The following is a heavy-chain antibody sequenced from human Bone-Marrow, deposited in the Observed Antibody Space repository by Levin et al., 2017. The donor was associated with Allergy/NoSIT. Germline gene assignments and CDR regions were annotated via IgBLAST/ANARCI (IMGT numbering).Heavy chain of an antibody. CDR3: AKNLDIYGTYGLDV. CDR1: GFPFSRYA. Sequence: PGGSLRLSCAASGFPFSRYAMTWVRQSPGKGLEWVSAVSGGGDRAYYADSVQGRFSISKDNAKKILELQMNSLRVEDTAVYYCAKNLDIYGTYGLDVWGQGTTVTVSS. V-gene: IGHV3-23*01. D-gene: IGHD3-3*02. CDR2: VSGGGDRA. J-gene: IGHJ6*02.